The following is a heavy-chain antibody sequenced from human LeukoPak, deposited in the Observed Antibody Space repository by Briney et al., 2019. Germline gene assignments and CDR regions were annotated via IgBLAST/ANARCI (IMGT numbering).Heavy chain of an antibody. Sequence: HSGGSLRLSCAASGFRFSDHHMEWVRQVPGKGLEWVGRIRNKANGYTTEYAASVNGRFTISRDDSKSSLFLQMNGLITEDTAVYYCARVRLSPTEKQWLRINDYWGQGTLVTVSS. CDR3: ARVRLSPTEKQWLRINDY. J-gene: IGHJ4*02. V-gene: IGHV3-72*01. CDR2: IRNKANGYTT. D-gene: IGHD5-12*01. CDR1: GFRFSDHH.